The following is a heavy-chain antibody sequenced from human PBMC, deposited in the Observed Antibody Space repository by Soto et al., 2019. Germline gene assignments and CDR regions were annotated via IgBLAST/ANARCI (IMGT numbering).Heavy chain of an antibody. D-gene: IGHD3-16*01. CDR1: GYTFTSYG. CDR3: ARMGDVPYYDYGMDV. V-gene: IGHV1-18*01. J-gene: IGHJ6*02. Sequence: QVQLVQSGAEVKKPGASVKVSCKASGYTFTSYGISWVRQAPGQGLEWMGGINGYNGNTNYAQKPKGRVTMTTATSTSTAYMELRSLRSDDTAVYYCARMGDVPYYDYGMDVWGQGTTVTASS. CDR2: INGYNGNT.